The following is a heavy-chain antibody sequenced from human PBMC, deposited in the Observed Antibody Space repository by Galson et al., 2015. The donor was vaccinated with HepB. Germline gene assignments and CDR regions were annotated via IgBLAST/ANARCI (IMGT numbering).Heavy chain of an antibody. CDR2: ISGSGGST. D-gene: IGHD3-3*01. J-gene: IGHJ6*02. CDR3: AKDVRITIFGVVMHYGMDV. CDR1: GSTFSSYA. Sequence: LRLSCAASGSTFSSYAMSWVRQAPGKGLEWVSAISGSGGSTYYADFVKGRFTISRDNSKNTLYLQMNSLRAEDTAVYYCAKDVRITIFGVVMHYGMDVWGQGTTVTVSS. V-gene: IGHV3-23*01.